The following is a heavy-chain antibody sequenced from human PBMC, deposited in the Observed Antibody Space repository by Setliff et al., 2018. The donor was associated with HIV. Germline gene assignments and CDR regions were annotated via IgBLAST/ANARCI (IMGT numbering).Heavy chain of an antibody. D-gene: IGHD6-19*01. CDR2: ISSSSSYI. CDR3: ARAVHSGWYYFDY. V-gene: IGHV3-21*05. J-gene: IGHJ4*02. CDR1: GFTFSSYA. Sequence: GGSLRLSCAVSGFTFSSYAMSWVRQAPGKGLEWVSYISSSSSYIYYADSLKGRFTISRDNAKNSLYLQMNSLRAEDTAVYYCARAVHSGWYYFDYWGQGTLVTVSS.